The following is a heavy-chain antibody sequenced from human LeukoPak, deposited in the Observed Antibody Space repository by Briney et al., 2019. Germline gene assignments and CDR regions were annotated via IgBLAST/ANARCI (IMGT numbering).Heavy chain of an antibody. CDR2: IYTSGST. CDR3: ARTAQGEGIDY. J-gene: IGHJ4*02. V-gene: IGHV4-61*02. Sequence: SETLSLTCTVSGGSISSGSYYWSWIRQPAGKGLEWIGRIYTSGSTNYNPSLKSRVTISVDTSKNQFSLKLSSVTAADTAVYYCARTAQGEGIDYWGQGTLVTVSS. CDR1: GGSISSGSYY. D-gene: IGHD3-10*01.